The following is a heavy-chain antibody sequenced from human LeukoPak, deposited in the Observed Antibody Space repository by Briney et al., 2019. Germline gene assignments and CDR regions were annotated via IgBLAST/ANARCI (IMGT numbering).Heavy chain of an antibody. CDR2: INTNTGNP. Sequence: ASVKVSCKASGYTFTGYYMHWVRQAPGQGLEWMGWINTNTGNPTYAQGFTGRFVFSLDTSVSTAYLQISSLKAEDTAVYYCATRVGYGDYLYFDYWGQGTLVTVSS. V-gene: IGHV7-4-1*02. CDR1: GYTFTGYY. CDR3: ATRVGYGDYLYFDY. D-gene: IGHD4-17*01. J-gene: IGHJ4*02.